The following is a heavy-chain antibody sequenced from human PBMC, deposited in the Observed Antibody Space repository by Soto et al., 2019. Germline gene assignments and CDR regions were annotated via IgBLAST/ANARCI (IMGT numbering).Heavy chain of an antibody. J-gene: IGHJ6*02. Sequence: EVQLLESGGGLVQPGGSLRLSCAASGFTFSSYAMSWVRQAPGMGLEWVSVISGSGYATYYADSVKGRFTVSRDNSTNTVYLQMNSLRAEETAVYYCAKEETVLVNYYYYYGMDVWGQGTTVTVSS. CDR1: GFTFSSYA. CDR2: ISGSGYAT. D-gene: IGHD4-17*01. V-gene: IGHV3-23*01. CDR3: AKEETVLVNYYYYYGMDV.